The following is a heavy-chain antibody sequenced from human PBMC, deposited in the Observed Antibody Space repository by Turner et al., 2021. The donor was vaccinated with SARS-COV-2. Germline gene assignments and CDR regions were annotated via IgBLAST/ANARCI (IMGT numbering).Heavy chain of an antibody. D-gene: IGHD3-3*01. J-gene: IGHJ6*02. CDR1: CLSFLSSS. CDR3: ARDFYYCWRGYNSYYYGMDG. CDR2: SSSRSRYI. Sequence: EVQLVESGGGMVKHRGSLRHSRQASCLSFLSSSMNWVRQAPGKGLEWNASSSSRSRYIYDAYAVKGSFTISRDNSKNSLYMQMNSLRAEDTAVYYCARDFYYCWRGYNSYYYGMDGWGQGTTVTVSS. V-gene: IGHV3-21*01.